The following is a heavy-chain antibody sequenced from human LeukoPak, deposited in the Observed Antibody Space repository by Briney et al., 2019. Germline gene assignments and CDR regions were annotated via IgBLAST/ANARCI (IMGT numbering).Heavy chain of an antibody. V-gene: IGHV3-30*18. CDR1: GFTFSSYG. D-gene: IGHD4/OR15-4a*01. CDR3: AKKSPDYNWFDP. Sequence: PGGSLRLSCAASGFTFSSYGMHWVRQAPGKGLEWVAVISYDGSNKYYAGSVKGRFTISRDNSKNTLYLQMNSLRAEDTAVYYCAKKSPDYNWFDPWGQGTLVTVSS. J-gene: IGHJ5*02. CDR2: ISYDGSNK.